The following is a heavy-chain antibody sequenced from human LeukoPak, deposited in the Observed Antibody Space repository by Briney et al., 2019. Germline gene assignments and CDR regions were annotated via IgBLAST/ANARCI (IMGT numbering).Heavy chain of an antibody. J-gene: IGHJ4*02. CDR1: GGSISSYY. D-gene: IGHD4-17*01. CDR3: AMSTRATVTMAPSDY. V-gene: IGHV4-59*01. Sequence: PSETLSLTCTVSGGSISSYYWSWIRQPPGKGLEWIGYIYYSGSTNYNPSLKSRVTISVDTSKNQFSLKLSSVTAADTAVYYCAMSTRATVTMAPSDYWGQGTLVTVSS. CDR2: IYYSGST.